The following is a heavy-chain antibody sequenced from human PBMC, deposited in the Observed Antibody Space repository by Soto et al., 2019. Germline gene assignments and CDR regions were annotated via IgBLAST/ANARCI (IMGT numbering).Heavy chain of an antibody. Sequence: LGESLKISCKGSTDSFSSSWINWVRQTPGKGLEWMGRIDPSDSYTNYNPSFEGHVTISVDKSITTAFLQLSSLKDSDTAMYYCARNTSQLYGFWSGSRETKGDYGMDVWGQGTSVTVSS. D-gene: IGHD3-3*01. CDR3: ARNTSQLYGFWSGSRETKGDYGMDV. CDR1: TDSFSSSW. J-gene: IGHJ6*02. V-gene: IGHV5-10-1*01. CDR2: IDPSDSYT.